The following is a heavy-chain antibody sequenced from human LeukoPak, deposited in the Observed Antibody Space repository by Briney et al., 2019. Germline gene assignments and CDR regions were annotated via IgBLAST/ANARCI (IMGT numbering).Heavy chain of an antibody. J-gene: IGHJ3*02. CDR3: ARGSVAAAGTKAFDI. Sequence: SETLSLTCTVSGASISTYYWSWIRQPPGRGLQWIGYIFYSGSTNCNPSLESRVTISLDTSKNQFSLKLTSVTAADTAVYYCARGSVAAAGTKAFDIWGQGTMVTVSS. V-gene: IGHV4-59*01. CDR2: IFYSGST. D-gene: IGHD6-13*01. CDR1: GASISTYY.